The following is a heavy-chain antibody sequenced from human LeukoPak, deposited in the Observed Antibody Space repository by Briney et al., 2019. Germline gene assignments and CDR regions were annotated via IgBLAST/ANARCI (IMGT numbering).Heavy chain of an antibody. V-gene: IGHV3-74*01. Sequence: GGSLRPSCAASGFTLINHWMHWVRQAPEKGLVWVSRISTDGSSTHYADSVKGRFTISRDGAKNTLYLQMNSLRAEDTAVYYCARDSGSGSYGDYWGQGTLVTVSS. CDR2: ISTDGSST. CDR3: ARDSGSGSYGDY. CDR1: GFTLINHW. J-gene: IGHJ4*02. D-gene: IGHD3-10*01.